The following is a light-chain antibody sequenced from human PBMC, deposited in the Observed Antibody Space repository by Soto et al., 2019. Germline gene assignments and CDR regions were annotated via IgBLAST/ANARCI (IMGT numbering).Light chain of an antibody. CDR1: QSVSSN. J-gene: IGKJ1*01. CDR3: QDNKNGPGT. CDR2: GAS. Sequence: EIVMTQSPATLSVSPGERATLSCRASQSVSSNLAWYQQKPGQAPRLLIYGASTRATGIPARFSGSGPGTGLFLPISSLPSEDLAVYYCQDNKNGPGTFGEGTKV. V-gene: IGKV3-15*01.